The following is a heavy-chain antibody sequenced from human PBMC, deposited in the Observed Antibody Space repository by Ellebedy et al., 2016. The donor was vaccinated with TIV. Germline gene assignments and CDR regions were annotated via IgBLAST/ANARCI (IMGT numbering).Heavy chain of an antibody. CDR3: AREGAYGSGSDY. CDR2: IIPIFGTA. Sequence: SVKVSXXASGGTFSSYAISWVRQAPGQGLEWMGGIIPIFGTANYAQKFQGRVTITADESTSTAYMELSSLRSEDTAVYYCAREGAYGSGSDYWGQGTLVTVSS. J-gene: IGHJ4*02. V-gene: IGHV1-69*13. CDR1: GGTFSSYA. D-gene: IGHD3-10*01.